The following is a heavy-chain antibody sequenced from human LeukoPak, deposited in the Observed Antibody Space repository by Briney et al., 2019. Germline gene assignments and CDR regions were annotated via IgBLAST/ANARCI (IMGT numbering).Heavy chain of an antibody. D-gene: IGHD3-10*01. Sequence: PGGSLRLSCAASGFTFSSYSMNWVRQAPGKGLEWVSYITRNSSTIKYADSVKGRFTTSRDNAKNLLYLQMNSLRAEDTAVYYCAKDPGGFGGNLESILGYWGQGTLVTVSS. J-gene: IGHJ4*02. V-gene: IGHV3-48*01. CDR2: ITRNSSTI. CDR3: AKDPGGFGGNLESILGY. CDR1: GFTFSSYS.